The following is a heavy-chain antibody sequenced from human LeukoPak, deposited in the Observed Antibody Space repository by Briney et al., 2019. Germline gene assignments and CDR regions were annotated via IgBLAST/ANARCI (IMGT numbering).Heavy chain of an antibody. CDR2: ISGSGGST. V-gene: IGHV3-23*01. J-gene: IGHJ5*02. CDR3: AKDLCGSGCPRPGWFDP. CDR1: GFAFSSYA. D-gene: IGHD6-19*01. Sequence: GGSLRLSCAASGFAFSSYAMSWVRQAPGKGLEWVSAISGSGGSTYYADSVKGRFTISRDNSKNTLYLQMNSLRAEDTAVYYCAKDLCGSGCPRPGWFDPWGQGTLVTVSS.